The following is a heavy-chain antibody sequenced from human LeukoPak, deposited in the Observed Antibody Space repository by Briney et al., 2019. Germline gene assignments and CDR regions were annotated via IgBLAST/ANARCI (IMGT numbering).Heavy chain of an antibody. V-gene: IGHV1-8*02. J-gene: IGHJ5*02. CDR3: ARALGIAVAVNWFDP. CDR1: GYTFTSYA. CDR2: MNPNSGNT. Sequence: GASVKVSCKASGYTFTSYAMNWVRQAPGQGLEWMGWMNPNSGNTGYAQKFQGRVTMTRNTSISTAYMELSSLRSEDTAVYYCARALGIAVAVNWFDPWGQGTLVTVSS. D-gene: IGHD6-19*01.